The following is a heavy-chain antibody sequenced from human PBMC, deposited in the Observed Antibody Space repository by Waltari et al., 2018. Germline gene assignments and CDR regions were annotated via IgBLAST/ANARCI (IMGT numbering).Heavy chain of an antibody. Sequence: EVQLVESGGGLVKPGGSLRLSCAASGFNFFDTWMTWVRQAPGKGRKWVGRIKRSADGGAAEYAPPVNGRFIISRDDSTSTLYLQMNSLKSEDTAVYYCITDPANAYVRWFDPWGQGTLVTVSS. CDR3: ITDPANAYVRWFDP. CDR1: GFNFFDTW. D-gene: IGHD2-2*01. CDR2: IKRSADGGAA. J-gene: IGHJ5*02. V-gene: IGHV3-15*01.